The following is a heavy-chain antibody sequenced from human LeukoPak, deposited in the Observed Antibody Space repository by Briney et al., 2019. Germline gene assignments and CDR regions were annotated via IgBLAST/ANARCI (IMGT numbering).Heavy chain of an antibody. D-gene: IGHD3-22*01. V-gene: IGHV4-4*02. CDR2: MYLSGTT. J-gene: IGHJ4*02. Sequence: SETLSLTCTVSGDSINSLDLWSWVRQPPGKGLEWIGEMYLSGTTHSNPSVKSRVTISIDKTKNQFFLNLSSVTAADTAVYYCAGLVGRYSSGLYYYYFDYWGQGTLVTVSS. CDR1: GDSINSLDL. CDR3: AGLVGRYSSGLYYYYFDY.